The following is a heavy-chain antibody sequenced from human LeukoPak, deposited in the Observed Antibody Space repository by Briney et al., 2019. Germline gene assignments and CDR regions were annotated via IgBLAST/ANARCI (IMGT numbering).Heavy chain of an antibody. CDR2: ISGSGGST. D-gene: IGHD3-22*01. J-gene: IGHJ4*02. CDR3: AKQFTMIVVAVDY. V-gene: IGHV3-23*01. Sequence: GGSLRLTCAASALTFSSYSMYWVRQAPEQGLEWVSAISGSGGSTYYADSVKGRFTISRDNSKNTLYLQMNSLRAEDTAVYYCAKQFTMIVVAVDYWGQGTLVTVSS. CDR1: ALTFSSYS.